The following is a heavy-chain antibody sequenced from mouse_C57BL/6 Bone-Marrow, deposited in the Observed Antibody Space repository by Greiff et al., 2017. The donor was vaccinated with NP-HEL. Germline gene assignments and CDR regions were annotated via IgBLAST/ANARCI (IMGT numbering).Heavy chain of an antibody. CDR2: ISDGGSYT. Sequence: EVKLMESGGGLVKPGGSLKLSCAASGFTFSSYAMSWVRQTPEKRLEWVATISDGGSYTYYPDNVKGRFTISRDNAKNNLYLQMSHLKSEDTAMYYCARDHYYGSSYDWYFDVWGTWTTVTVSS. J-gene: IGHJ1*03. CDR1: GFTFSSYA. D-gene: IGHD1-1*01. V-gene: IGHV5-4*01. CDR3: ARDHYYGSSYDWYFDV.